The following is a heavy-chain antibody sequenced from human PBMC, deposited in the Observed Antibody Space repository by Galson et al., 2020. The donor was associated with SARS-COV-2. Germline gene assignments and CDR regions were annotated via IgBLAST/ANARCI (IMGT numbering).Heavy chain of an antibody. D-gene: IGHD3-22*01. Sequence: GGSLRLSCAASGFTFSNAWMSWVRQAPGKGLEWVGRIKSKTDGGTTDYAAPVKGRFTIPRDDSKNTLYLQMNSLKTEDTAVYYCTTDLYYYDSSGYRFDLWGRGTLVTVSS. CDR2: IKSKTDGGTT. CDR1: GFTFSNAW. V-gene: IGHV3-15*01. CDR3: TTDLYYYDSSGYRFDL. J-gene: IGHJ2*01.